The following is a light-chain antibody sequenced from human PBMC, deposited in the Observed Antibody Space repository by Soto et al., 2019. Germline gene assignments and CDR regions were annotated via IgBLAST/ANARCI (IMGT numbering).Light chain of an antibody. J-gene: IGKJ2*01. Sequence: DIVMTQSPLSLPVTPGEPASISCRSSQSLLHSNGYNYLDWYLQKPGQSPQLLIYLGSNRASGVSGRFSGSGSGTDFTLKVSRVEAADVGVYYCMQALPTCCTFGQGTKLEIK. CDR2: LGS. CDR3: MQALPTCCT. CDR1: QSLLHSNGYNY. V-gene: IGKV2-28*01.